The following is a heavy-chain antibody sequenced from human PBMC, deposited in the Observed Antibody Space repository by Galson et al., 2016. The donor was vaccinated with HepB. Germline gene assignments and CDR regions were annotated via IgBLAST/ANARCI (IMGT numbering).Heavy chain of an antibody. CDR2: IDPSDSYT. D-gene: IGHD6-19*01. Sequence: SLRLSCAASGFSFSNCWMSWVRQAPGKGLEWMGRIDPSDSYTNYSPSFQGHVAISTDRSVSTVYLQWGSLRASDTAMYYCARLLAGRAGDYWGQGTLVTVSS. CDR1: GFSFSNCW. J-gene: IGHJ4*02. V-gene: IGHV5-10-1*01. CDR3: ARLLAGRAGDY.